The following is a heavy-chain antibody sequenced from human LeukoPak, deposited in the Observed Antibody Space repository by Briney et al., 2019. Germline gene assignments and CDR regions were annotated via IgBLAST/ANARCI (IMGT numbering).Heavy chain of an antibody. J-gene: IGHJ5*02. CDR1: GGSISSYY. CDR2: IYYSGIT. CDR3: ARVTIAAAGTFWFDP. D-gene: IGHD6-13*01. V-gene: IGHV4-59*01. Sequence: SETLSLTCTLSGGSISSYYWSWIRQPPGKGLEWIGYIYYSGITNYNPSLKSRVTISVDTSKNQFSLKLSSVTAADTAVYYCARVTIAAAGTFWFDPWGQGTLVTVCS.